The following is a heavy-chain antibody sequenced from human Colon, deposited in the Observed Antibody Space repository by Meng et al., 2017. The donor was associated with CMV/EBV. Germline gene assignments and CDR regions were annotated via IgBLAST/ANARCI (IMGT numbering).Heavy chain of an antibody. J-gene: IGHJ6*02. CDR2: VTYDGVNK. V-gene: IGHV3-30*02. D-gene: IGHD4-11*01. Sequence: GGSLRLSCAASGFTFRTYAMHWVRQAPGKGLEWVAFVTYDGVNKFYGDSVKGRFTISRDTYKNSVYLQMDSLRPEDTALYYCAKDPNESHDYPRGAYNYYGMDVWGQGTTVTVSS. CDR3: AKDPNESHDYPRGAYNYYGMDV. CDR1: GFTFRTYA.